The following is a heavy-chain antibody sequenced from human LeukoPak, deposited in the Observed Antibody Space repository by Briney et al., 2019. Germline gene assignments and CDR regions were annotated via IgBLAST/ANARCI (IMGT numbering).Heavy chain of an antibody. V-gene: IGHV1-69*02. D-gene: IGHD1-20*01. J-gene: IGHJ6*02. Sequence: ASVKVSCKASGGTFSSYTISWMRQAPGQGLEWMGRIIPILGIANYAQKFQGRVTITAGKSTSTAYMELSSLRSEDTAVYYCAREPHNWNYDYYGMDVWGQGTTVTVSS. CDR2: IIPILGIA. CDR1: GGTFSSYT. CDR3: AREPHNWNYDYYGMDV.